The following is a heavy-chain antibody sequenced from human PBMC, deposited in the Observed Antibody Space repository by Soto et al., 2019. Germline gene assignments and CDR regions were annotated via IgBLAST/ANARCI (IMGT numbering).Heavy chain of an antibody. CDR3: TRHLFVDSSRSYYGMDV. V-gene: IGHV3-73*01. CDR2: IRSKANSYAT. J-gene: IGHJ6*02. D-gene: IGHD6-13*01. Sequence: GGSLRLSCAAPGFTFSGSAMHWVRQASGKGLEWVGRIRSKANSYATAYAASVKGRFTISRDDSKNTAYLQMNSLKTEDTAVYYCTRHLFVDSSRSYYGMDVWGQGTTVTVSS. CDR1: GFTFSGSA.